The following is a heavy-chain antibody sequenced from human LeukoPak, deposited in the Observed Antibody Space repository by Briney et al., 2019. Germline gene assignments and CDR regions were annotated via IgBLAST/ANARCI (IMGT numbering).Heavy chain of an antibody. CDR2: ISSSASTI. CDR1: GFTFSDYY. Sequence: GGSLRLSCAASGFTFSDYYMSWVRQAPGKGLEWGSYISSSASTIYYADSVKGRFTISRDNAKTSLYLQITSLRAEDTAVYYCARVFYGMDVWGQGTTVTVSS. J-gene: IGHJ6*02. CDR3: ARVFYGMDV. V-gene: IGHV3-11*01.